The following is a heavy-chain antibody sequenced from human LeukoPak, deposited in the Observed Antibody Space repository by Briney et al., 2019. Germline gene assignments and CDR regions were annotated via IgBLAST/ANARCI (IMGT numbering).Heavy chain of an antibody. CDR2: ISYDGSNK. Sequence: GGSLRLSCAASGFTFSSYAMHWVRQAPGKGLEWVAVISYDGSNKYYADSVKGRFTISRDNAKNSLYLQMKSLRAEDTAVYYCARDWDFNFPDYDILTGYYKWDAFDIWGQGTMVTVSS. CDR1: GFTFSSYA. D-gene: IGHD3-9*01. CDR3: ARDWDFNFPDYDILTGYYKWDAFDI. V-gene: IGHV3-30*04. J-gene: IGHJ3*02.